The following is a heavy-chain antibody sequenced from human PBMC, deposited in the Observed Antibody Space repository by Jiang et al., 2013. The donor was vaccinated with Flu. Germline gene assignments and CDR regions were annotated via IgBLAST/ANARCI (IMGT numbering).Heavy chain of an antibody. CDR1: GGTFSSYA. D-gene: IGHD3-22*01. CDR3: ARTYYDSSGYYSSVAAWFDP. Sequence: SGAEVKKPGSSVKVSCKASGGTFSSYAISWVRQAPGQGLEWMGGIIPIFGTANYAQKFQGRVTITADESTSTAYMELSSLRSEDTAVYYCARTYYDSSGYYSSVAAWFDPWGQGTLVTVSS. V-gene: IGHV1-69*01. CDR2: IIPIFGTA. J-gene: IGHJ5*02.